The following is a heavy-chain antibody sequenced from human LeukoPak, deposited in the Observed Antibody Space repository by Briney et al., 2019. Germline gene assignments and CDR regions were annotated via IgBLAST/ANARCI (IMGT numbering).Heavy chain of an antibody. CDR1: GFTFSSSA. Sequence: GGSLRLSCAASGFTFSSSAMSWVRQAPGKGLEWVSAISGSGGSTYYADSVKGRFTISRDNSKNTLYLQMNSLRAEDTAVYYCAGDQAGYSYGYFAYWGQGTLVTVSS. CDR2: ISGSGGST. D-gene: IGHD5-18*01. CDR3: AGDQAGYSYGYFAY. V-gene: IGHV3-23*01. J-gene: IGHJ4*02.